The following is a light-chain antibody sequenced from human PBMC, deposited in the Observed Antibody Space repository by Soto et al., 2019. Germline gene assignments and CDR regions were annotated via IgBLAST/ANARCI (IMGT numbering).Light chain of an antibody. CDR2: GAS. V-gene: IGKV3-20*01. CDR3: QQYGSSSWT. J-gene: IGKJ1*01. Sequence: TVLAQSPATLSLSPGERATLSCRASQSVSSSYLAWYQQKPGQAPRLLIYGASSRATGIPDRFSGSGSGTDFTLTISRLEPEDFAVYYCQQYGSSSWTFGQGTKVDIK. CDR1: QSVSSSY.